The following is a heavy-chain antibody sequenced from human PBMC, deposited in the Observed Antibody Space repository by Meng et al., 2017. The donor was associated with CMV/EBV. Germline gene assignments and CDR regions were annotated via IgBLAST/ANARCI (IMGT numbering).Heavy chain of an antibody. CDR2: IYPNSGGT. CDR3: VRDHNWGPDY. J-gene: IGHJ4*02. CDR1: GYRFSDHY. V-gene: IGHV1-2*02. Sequence: VQLVQPGAAVKSPGASVKVSCQTSGYRFSDHYMHWVRQAPGQGLEWMGWIYPNSGGTHYAQKFQDRVTMTRDTSISTVYMELSRLTSDDTAVYYCVRDHNWGPDYWGQGTLVTASS. D-gene: IGHD1-1*01.